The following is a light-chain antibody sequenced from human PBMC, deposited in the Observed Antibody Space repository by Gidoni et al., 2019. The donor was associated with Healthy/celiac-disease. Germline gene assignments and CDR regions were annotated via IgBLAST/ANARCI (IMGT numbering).Light chain of an antibody. CDR1: QGISNY. Sequence: DIQMTKSPSSLSASGGDRVTITCRASQGISNYLAWYQQKPGKVPQLLIYAASTLQSGVPSRFSGRGSGTDFTLTISRLQPEDVATYYCQRYNSAPRTFXQXTKVEIK. J-gene: IGKJ1*01. CDR2: AAS. CDR3: QRYNSAPRT. V-gene: IGKV1-27*01.